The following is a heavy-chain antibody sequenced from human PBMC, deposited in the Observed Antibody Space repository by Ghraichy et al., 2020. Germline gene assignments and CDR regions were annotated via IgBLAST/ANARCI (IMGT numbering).Heavy chain of an antibody. V-gene: IGHV1-2*06. CDR3: ARDVGGTNSAGGFYYSMDV. CDR2: IDPRSGGA. D-gene: IGHD3-16*01. J-gene: IGHJ6*03. Sequence: ASVKVSCKASGYTLTDYYMHWVRQAPGQGPEWMGRIDPRSGGAWYAPKFQGRVSMSRDTSISTISMELSRLTSDDSAVYYCARDVGGTNSAGGFYYSMDVWGKGTTVAVSS. CDR1: GYTLTDYY.